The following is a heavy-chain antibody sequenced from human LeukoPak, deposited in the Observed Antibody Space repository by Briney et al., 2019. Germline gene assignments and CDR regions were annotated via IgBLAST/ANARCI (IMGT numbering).Heavy chain of an antibody. CDR3: AKSGGGSYS. Sequence: PGGSLRLSCAGSGFPFSSHGMNWVRQAPGKGLEWVSGISPGGGPTYYADSVKGRFTISRDNSKNTLYLQMNSLRAEDTAVYYCAKSGGGSYSWGQGTLVTVSS. J-gene: IGHJ5*02. V-gene: IGHV3-23*01. D-gene: IGHD3-10*01. CDR2: ISPGGGPT. CDR1: GFPFSSHG.